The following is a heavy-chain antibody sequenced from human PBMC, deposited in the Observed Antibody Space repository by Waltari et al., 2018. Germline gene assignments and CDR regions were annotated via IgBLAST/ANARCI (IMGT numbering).Heavy chain of an antibody. D-gene: IGHD6-13*01. Sequence: QVQLQESGPGLVKPSEPLSLTCTVSGGSIRSHYWSWIRQPPGKGLEWIGYIYYSGSTNYNPSLKSRVTISVDTSKNQFSLKLSSVTAADTAVYYCARYPSSTVAAAGMDWFDPWGQGTLVTVSS. V-gene: IGHV4-59*11. CDR2: IYYSGST. CDR3: ARYPSSTVAAAGMDWFDP. CDR1: GGSIRSHY. J-gene: IGHJ5*02.